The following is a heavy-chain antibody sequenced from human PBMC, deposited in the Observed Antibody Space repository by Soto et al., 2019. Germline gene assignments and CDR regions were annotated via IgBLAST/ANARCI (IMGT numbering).Heavy chain of an antibody. V-gene: IGHV4-61*02. CDR3: TRAPSFHTGFDI. J-gene: IGHJ3*02. CDR2: IRTGGSP. Sequence: TLSLTCTVSGCSLSTQNHYWTWIRQPAGKRPEWIGRIRTGGSPDYNPSLQGRVTISMDTSENQFSLNLASVTAADTAVYYCTRAPSFHTGFDIRGRGTKVTVSS. CDR1: GCSLSTQNHY. D-gene: IGHD2-8*02.